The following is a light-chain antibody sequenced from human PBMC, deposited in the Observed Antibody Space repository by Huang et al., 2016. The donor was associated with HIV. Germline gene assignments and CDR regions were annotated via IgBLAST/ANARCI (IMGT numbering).Light chain of an antibody. CDR3: QQYQSWPPVT. CDR2: GTS. CDR1: QSVTHS. J-gene: IGKJ1*01. Sequence: IVMTQSPDTLSVSPGERATLSCRAGQSVTHSLAWYHQKPGQAPRHLIYGTSTRATGLPGRFSGSGYGTDCTLTISSLQSDDCGVYFCQQYQSWPPVTFGQGTKVEI. V-gene: IGKV3-15*01.